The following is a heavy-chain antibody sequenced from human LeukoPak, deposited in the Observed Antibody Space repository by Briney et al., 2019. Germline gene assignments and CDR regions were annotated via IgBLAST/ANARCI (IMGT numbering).Heavy chain of an antibody. Sequence: GGSLRLSCAASGFTVSSNYMSWVRQAPGKGLEWVSVIYSGGSTYYADSVKGRFTISRDNSKNTLYLQMNSLRAEDTAVYYCARGSITMVRGALGGYWGQGTLVTVSS. CDR1: GFTVSSNY. J-gene: IGHJ4*02. CDR2: IYSGGST. D-gene: IGHD3-10*01. CDR3: ARGSITMVRGALGGY. V-gene: IGHV3-66*01.